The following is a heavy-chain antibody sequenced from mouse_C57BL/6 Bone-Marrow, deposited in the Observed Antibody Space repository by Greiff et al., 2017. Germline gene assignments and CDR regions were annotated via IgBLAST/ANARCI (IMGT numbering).Heavy chain of an antibody. Sequence: EVQLQQSGPELVKPGASVKISCKASGYSFTGYYMNWVKQSPEKSLEWIGEINPSTGGTTYNQKFKAKATLTVDKSSSTAYMQLKSLTSEDSAVYYCASLGRRYAMDYWGQGTSVTVSS. CDR1: GYSFTGYY. CDR2: INPSTGGT. J-gene: IGHJ4*01. CDR3: ASLGRRYAMDY. V-gene: IGHV1-42*01. D-gene: IGHD4-1*01.